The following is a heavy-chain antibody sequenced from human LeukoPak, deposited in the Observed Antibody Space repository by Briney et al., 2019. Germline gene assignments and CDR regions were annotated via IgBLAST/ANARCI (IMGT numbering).Heavy chain of an antibody. V-gene: IGHV3-66*01. CDR2: IYSGGNT. CDR3: ARNET. Sequence: GGSLRLSCAASGFIFDTYTMHWVRQAPGKGLEWVSVIYSGGNTNYADSVKGRFTISRDNSKNTLYLQMNSLRAEDTAVYYCARNETWGQGTLVTVSS. CDR1: GFIFDTYT. J-gene: IGHJ4*02.